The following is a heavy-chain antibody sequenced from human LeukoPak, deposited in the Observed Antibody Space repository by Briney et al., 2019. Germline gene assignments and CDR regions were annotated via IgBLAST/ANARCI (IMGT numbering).Heavy chain of an antibody. Sequence: GGSLRLSCAASGFTVSRNYMSWVRQAPGKGLEWVSTINWNGGSTGYADSVKGRFTISRDNAKNSLYLQMNSLRAEDTALYYCARVSDISVAAYFDYWGQGTLVTVSS. CDR1: GFTVSRNY. CDR2: INWNGGST. V-gene: IGHV3-20*04. J-gene: IGHJ4*02. D-gene: IGHD6-19*01. CDR3: ARVSDISVAAYFDY.